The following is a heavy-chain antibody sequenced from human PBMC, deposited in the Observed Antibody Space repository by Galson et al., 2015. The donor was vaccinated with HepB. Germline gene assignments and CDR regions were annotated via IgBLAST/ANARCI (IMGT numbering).Heavy chain of an antibody. V-gene: IGHV3-11*01. CDR2: ISSSGTTK. J-gene: IGHJ5*02. CDR1: GFIFSDSQ. CDR3: ARAAGWLDP. D-gene: IGHD3-10*01. Sequence: SLRLSCAASGFIFSDSQMTWIRQAPGQGLECISYISSSGTTKDYAGSVKGRFTISRDNAKNSLYLQMNNLRVDDTAVYYCARAAGWLDPWGQGTRVTVSS.